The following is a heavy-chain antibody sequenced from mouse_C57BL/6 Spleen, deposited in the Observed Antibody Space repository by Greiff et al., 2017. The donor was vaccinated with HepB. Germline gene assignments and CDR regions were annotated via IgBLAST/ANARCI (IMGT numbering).Heavy chain of an antibody. V-gene: IGHV10-1*01. CDR2: IRSKSNNYAT. J-gene: IGHJ3*01. CDR1: GFSFNTYA. Sequence: EAGGGLVQPKGSLKLSCAASGFSFNTYAMNWVRQAPGKGLEWVARIRSKSNNYATYYADSVKDRFTISRDDSESMLYLQMNNLKTEDTAMYYCEGGNYPFAYWGQGTLVTVSA. CDR3: EGGNYPFAY. D-gene: IGHD2-1*01.